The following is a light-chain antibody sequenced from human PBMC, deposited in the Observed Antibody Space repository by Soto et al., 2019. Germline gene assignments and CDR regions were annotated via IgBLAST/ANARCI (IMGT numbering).Light chain of an antibody. Sequence: HSLLSQTASACGTPGQRVTISCSGSNSNIGSNTGSWYQQLPGTAPKLLIYNTSQRRSGVADRFSGSKSGNSDSLTISGLQSEDEVDYYCTSWDDSLTGFYVFGTGTKVTVL. V-gene: IGLV1-44*01. CDR1: NSNIGSNT. J-gene: IGLJ1*01. CDR2: NTS. CDR3: TSWDDSLTGFYV.